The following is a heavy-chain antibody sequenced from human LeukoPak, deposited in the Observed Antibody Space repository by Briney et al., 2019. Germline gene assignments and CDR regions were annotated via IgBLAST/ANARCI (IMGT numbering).Heavy chain of an antibody. J-gene: IGHJ4*02. CDR1: GGSISTSNYY. CDR3: ARRWGYGDYDFDY. D-gene: IGHD4-17*01. V-gene: IGHV4-39*01. CDR2: IYYSGST. Sequence: SETLSLTCTVSGGSISTSNYYWGWIRQPPGKGLEWIGSIYYSGSTYYNPSLKSRVTISVDTSKNQFSLKLSSVTAADTAVYYCARRWGYGDYDFDYWGQGTLVTVSS.